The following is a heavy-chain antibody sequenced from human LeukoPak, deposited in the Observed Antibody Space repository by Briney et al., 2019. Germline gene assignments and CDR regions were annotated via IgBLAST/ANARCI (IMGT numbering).Heavy chain of an antibody. D-gene: IGHD3-16*02. CDR2: IYYSGST. CDR1: GGSISSYY. V-gene: IGHV4-59*01. J-gene: IGHJ4*02. CDR3: ARGGNYVWGSYRYEY. Sequence: SETLSLTCTVSGGSISSYYWSWIRQPPGKGLEWIGYIYYSGSTNYNPSLKSRVTISVDTSKNQFSLKLSSVTAADTTVYYCARGGNYVWGSYRYEYWGQGTLVTVSS.